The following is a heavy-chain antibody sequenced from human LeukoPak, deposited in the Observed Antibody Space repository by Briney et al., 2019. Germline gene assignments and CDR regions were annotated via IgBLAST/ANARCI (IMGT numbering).Heavy chain of an antibody. CDR3: ATVGYGSGSHTTDY. J-gene: IGHJ4*02. CDR2: MNPNSGNT. Sequence: GASVKVSCKASGYTFTSYDINWVRQATGQGLEWMGWMNPNSGNTGYAQKFQGRVTMTEDTSTDTAYMELSSLRSEDTAVYYCATVGYGSGSHTTDYWGQGTLVTVSS. V-gene: IGHV1-8*01. CDR1: GYTFTSYD. D-gene: IGHD3-10*01.